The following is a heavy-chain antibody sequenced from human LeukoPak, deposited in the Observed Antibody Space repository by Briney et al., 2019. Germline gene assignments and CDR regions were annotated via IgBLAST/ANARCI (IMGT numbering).Heavy chain of an antibody. CDR2: IIPIFGTA. J-gene: IGHJ4*02. CDR3: ARLGYCSSTSCSPEY. V-gene: IGHV1-69*13. CDR1: AGTFSIYA. D-gene: IGHD2-2*01. Sequence: ASVKLSCKASAGTFSIYAISWVRQAPGQGLEWLGGIIPIFGTANYAQKYPGRVTITADESTSTASMELSSLRSEDTAVYYCARLGYCSSTSCSPEYWGQGTLVTVSS.